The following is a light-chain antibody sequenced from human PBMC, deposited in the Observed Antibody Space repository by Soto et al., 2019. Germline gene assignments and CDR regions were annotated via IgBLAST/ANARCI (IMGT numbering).Light chain of an antibody. J-gene: IGLJ3*02. Sequence: QSVLTQPASVSGSPGQSITISCTGSNSDVGAYNYVSWYQQHPGKAPKLIIYEVNNRPSGVSHRFSGSKSGNTASLTISGLKADDEADYYCASYTNSSTRVFGGGTKLTVL. CDR1: NSDVGAYNY. V-gene: IGLV2-14*01. CDR3: ASYTNSSTRV. CDR2: EVN.